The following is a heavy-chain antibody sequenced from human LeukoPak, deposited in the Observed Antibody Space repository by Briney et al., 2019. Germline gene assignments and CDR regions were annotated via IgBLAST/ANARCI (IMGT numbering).Heavy chain of an antibody. CDR2: VYPGDSDT. D-gene: IGHD6-19*01. CDR1: GYSFTSYW. Sequence: GESLKISCKGSGYSFTSYWIGWVRRMPGKGLEWMGIVYPGDSDTRYSPSFQGQVTISADKSISTAYLQWSSLKASDTAMYYCARQGYSSGWSRGFDYWGQGTLVTVSS. V-gene: IGHV5-51*01. J-gene: IGHJ4*02. CDR3: ARQGYSSGWSRGFDY.